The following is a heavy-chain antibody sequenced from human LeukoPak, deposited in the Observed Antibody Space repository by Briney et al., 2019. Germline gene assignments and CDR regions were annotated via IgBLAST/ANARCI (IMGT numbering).Heavy chain of an antibody. CDR3: ARISEPGDYGDFDY. V-gene: IGHV4-59*01. D-gene: IGHD4-17*01. J-gene: IGHJ4*02. CDR1: GGSISPYF. Sequence: SEPLSLTCTVSGGSISPYFWGWIRQPPGKGLEWIGNIYYGGNTNYNPSLKSRVTISVDTSKSQFSVRLNSVTAADTAIYYCARISEPGDYGDFDYWVQGTQVTVSS. CDR2: IYYGGNT.